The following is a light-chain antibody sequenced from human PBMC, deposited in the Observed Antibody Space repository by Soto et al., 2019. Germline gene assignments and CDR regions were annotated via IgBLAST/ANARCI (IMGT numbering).Light chain of an antibody. V-gene: IGKV1-5*03. CDR2: KAS. CDR1: ESISSW. J-gene: IGKJ4*01. Sequence: DIQMTQSPSTLSASVGDRVTITCRASESISSWLAWYQHKPGKAPKLLIYKASSLESGVPSRFSGSGSGTEFTLTISSLQPDDFATYYCQQYNSYSLTFGGATKVEIK. CDR3: QQYNSYSLT.